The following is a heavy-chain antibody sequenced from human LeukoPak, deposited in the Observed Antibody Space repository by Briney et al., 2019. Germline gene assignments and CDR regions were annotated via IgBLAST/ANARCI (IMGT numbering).Heavy chain of an antibody. CDR2: IYYSGST. J-gene: IGHJ6*02. D-gene: IGHD6-13*01. Sequence: SGTLSHTCTASGGSISSYYWSWIRQPPGKGLEWIGYIYYSGSTNYNPSLKSRVTISVDTSKNQFSLKLSSVTAADTAVYYCARSLSSSWWYYGMDVWGQGTTVTVSS. CDR1: GGSISSYY. V-gene: IGHV4-59*01. CDR3: ARSLSSSWWYYGMDV.